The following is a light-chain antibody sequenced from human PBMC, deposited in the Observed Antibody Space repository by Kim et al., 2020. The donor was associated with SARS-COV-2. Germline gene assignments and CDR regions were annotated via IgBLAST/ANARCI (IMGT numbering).Light chain of an antibody. CDR3: QAWDSSTAV. J-gene: IGLJ3*02. Sequence: SYELTQPPSVSVSPGQTASITCSGDKLGDKFACWYQQRAGQSPVLVIYQHNKRPSGIPERFSGSNSGNTATLTISGTQAMDEADYYCQAWDSSTAVFGGGTQLTVL. CDR1: KLGDKF. CDR2: QHN. V-gene: IGLV3-1*01.